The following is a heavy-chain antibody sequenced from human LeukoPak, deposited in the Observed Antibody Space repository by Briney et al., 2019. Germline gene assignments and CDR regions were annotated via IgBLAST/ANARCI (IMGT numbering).Heavy chain of an antibody. J-gene: IGHJ4*02. V-gene: IGHV1-24*01. D-gene: IGHD6-19*01. Sequence: ASVKASCKVSGYTLTELSMHWVRQAPGKGLEWMGGFDPEDGETIYAQKFQGRVTMTEDTSTDTAYMELSSLRSEDTAVYYCATDLRYSSGRGYWGQGTLVTVSS. CDR2: FDPEDGET. CDR1: GYTLTELS. CDR3: ATDLRYSSGRGY.